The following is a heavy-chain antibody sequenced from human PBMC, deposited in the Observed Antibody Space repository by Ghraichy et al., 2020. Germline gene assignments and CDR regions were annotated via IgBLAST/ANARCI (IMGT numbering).Heavy chain of an antibody. CDR2: ISGSDDSA. CDR3: AKDSGIAVAADYFYYGMDV. D-gene: IGHD6-19*01. CDR1: GFTFSMYA. J-gene: IGHJ6*02. V-gene: IGHV3-23*01. Sequence: GGSLRLSCAASGFTFSMYAMTWVRQAPGKGLQWVSAISGSDDSAYYADSVKGRFTISRDDSQNTLYLQMKSLSAEDTGVYFCAKDSGIAVAADYFYYGMDVWCQATTCTVAS.